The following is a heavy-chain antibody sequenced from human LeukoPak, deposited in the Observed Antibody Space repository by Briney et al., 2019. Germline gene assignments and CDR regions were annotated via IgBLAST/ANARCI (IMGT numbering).Heavy chain of an antibody. CDR3: ARRIVVVPAQKRTYYYYMDV. V-gene: IGHV4-59*01. CDR1: GGSISSYY. J-gene: IGHJ6*03. CDR2: IYYSGST. D-gene: IGHD2-2*01. Sequence: SETLSLTCTVSGGSISSYYWSWIRQPPGKGLEWIGYIYYSGSTNYNPSLKSRVTISVDTSKNQFSLKLSSVTAADTAVYYCARRIVVVPAQKRTYYYYMDVWGKGTTVTVSS.